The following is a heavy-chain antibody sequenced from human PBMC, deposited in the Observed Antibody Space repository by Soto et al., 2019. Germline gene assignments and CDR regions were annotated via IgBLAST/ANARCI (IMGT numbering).Heavy chain of an antibody. V-gene: IGHV3-23*01. CDR1: GFTFSSNA. CDR3: AKASSISWGVFDF. J-gene: IGHJ4*02. Sequence: GGSLRLSCAASGFTFSSNAMTWVRQAPGKGLEWVSFISANTGTTYFADSVKGRFTISRDNSKNTLYLQMNSLRAEDTAVYYCAKASSISWGVFDFWGQGTLVTVSS. CDR2: ISANTGTT. D-gene: IGHD6-13*01.